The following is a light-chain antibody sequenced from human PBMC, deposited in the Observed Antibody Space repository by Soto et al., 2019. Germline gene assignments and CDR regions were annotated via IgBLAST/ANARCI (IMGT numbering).Light chain of an antibody. J-gene: IGKJ2*01. CDR3: QQYGDSPLT. CDR2: AAA. V-gene: IGKV3-20*01. Sequence: IVLTQSPGTLSLSPGERATLSCRASQSVSSAFFAWYQQKPGQPLRLLIYAAASRATGIPDRFSGSGSATDFTLTISRLEPEDFAVYYCQQYGDSPLTFGRGTKVEIK. CDR1: QSVSSAF.